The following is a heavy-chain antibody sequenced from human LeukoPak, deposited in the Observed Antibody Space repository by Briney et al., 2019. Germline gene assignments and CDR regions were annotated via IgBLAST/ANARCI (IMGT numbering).Heavy chain of an antibody. J-gene: IGHJ4*02. CDR1: GFTFSYHW. Sequence: GGSLRLSCAASGFTFSYHWMHWVRQAPGKGLVWVSRISRDGSSTSYADFVKGRFTISRDNAKNSLYLQMNSLRAEDTAVYYCAREGKYYDYVWGSYRYGPLDYWGQGTLVTVSS. CDR3: AREGKYYDYVWGSYRYGPLDY. CDR2: ISRDGSST. D-gene: IGHD3-16*02. V-gene: IGHV3-74*01.